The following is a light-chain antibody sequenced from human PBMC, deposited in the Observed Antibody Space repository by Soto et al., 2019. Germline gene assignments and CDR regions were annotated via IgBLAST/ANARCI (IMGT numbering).Light chain of an antibody. Sequence: EIVLTQSPGTLPFSPGERATLSCSASQSVTSSYSAWYQQKPGQAPRLLIYGASSRATGIPDRFSGSGSVTDLTLTISRLEPEDFAVYYCQQYGSSHTFGGGTKVQIK. CDR2: GAS. CDR1: QSVTSSY. V-gene: IGKV3-20*01. J-gene: IGKJ4*01. CDR3: QQYGSSHT.